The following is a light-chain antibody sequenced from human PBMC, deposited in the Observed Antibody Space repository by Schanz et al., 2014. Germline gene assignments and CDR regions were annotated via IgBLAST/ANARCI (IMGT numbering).Light chain of an antibody. CDR2: DVS. J-gene: IGLJ1*01. CDR3: SPYRRTATVAV. Sequence: QSALTQPASVSGSPGQSITISCTGTSSDVGGYNFVSWYQQHPGKAPKLMIHDVSNRPSGVSNRFSGSKSGNTASLTISGLQAEDGADYYCSPYRRTATVAVFGTGTKLTVL. CDR1: SSDVGGYNF. V-gene: IGLV2-14*01.